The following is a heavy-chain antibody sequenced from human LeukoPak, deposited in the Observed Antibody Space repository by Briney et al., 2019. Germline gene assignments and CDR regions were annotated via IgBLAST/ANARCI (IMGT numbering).Heavy chain of an antibody. CDR2: IYSSGSP. CDR1: GGSISSGSHF. J-gene: IGHJ5*02. V-gene: IGHV4-39*01. CDR3: ATFEGAT. D-gene: IGHD4/OR15-4a*01. Sequence: SETLSLTCTVSGGSISSGSHFWAWLRQPPGKGLEWIGGIYSSGSPSYSPSLRSRVTMSVDTSKNQFSLKMSSVTAADTAVYHCATFEGATWGQGTLVTVSS.